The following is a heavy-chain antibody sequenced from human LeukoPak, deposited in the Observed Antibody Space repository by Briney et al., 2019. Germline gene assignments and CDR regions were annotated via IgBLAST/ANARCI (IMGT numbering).Heavy chain of an antibody. CDR1: GFTSSSYW. V-gene: IGHV3-7*01. J-gene: IGHJ4*02. Sequence: GGSLRLSCAASGFTSSSYWMSWVRQAPGKGLEWVANIKQDGSEEYYVDSVRGRFTISRDNAKNSLYLQMNSLRAEDTAVYYCARAPREWLLGYYFDYWGQGTLVTVSS. D-gene: IGHD3-3*01. CDR3: ARAPREWLLGYYFDY. CDR2: IKQDGSEE.